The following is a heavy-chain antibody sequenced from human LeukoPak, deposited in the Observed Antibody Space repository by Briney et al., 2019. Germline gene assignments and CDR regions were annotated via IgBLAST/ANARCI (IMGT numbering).Heavy chain of an antibody. D-gene: IGHD2-21*01. CDR2: IYTTGST. Sequence: ASQTLSLTCTVSGGSITTGSYYWIWIRQPAGKGLEWIGRIYTTGSTDYNPSLKSRVTISVDTSKNQFSLKLSSVTAADTAVYYCAREVYCGGDCYSHYFDYWGQGTLVTVSS. J-gene: IGHJ4*02. CDR3: AREVYCGGDCYSHYFDY. V-gene: IGHV4-61*02. CDR1: GGSITTGSYY.